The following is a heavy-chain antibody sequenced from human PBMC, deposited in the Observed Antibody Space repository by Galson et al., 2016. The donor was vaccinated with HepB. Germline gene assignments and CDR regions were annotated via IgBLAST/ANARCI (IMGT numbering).Heavy chain of an antibody. CDR1: GFTFRTA. CDR3: VKGGSYGVPFDY. CDR2: ISGSAGIT. D-gene: IGHD3-16*01. V-gene: IGHV3-23*01. J-gene: IGHJ4*02. Sequence: SLRLSCAAPGFTFRTAMSWVRQAPGKGLEWVSGISGSAGITYYGDSVKGRFTISRDKSKNTLYLQMNSLRADDTGTYYCVKGGSYGVPFDYWGEGTLVTVSS.